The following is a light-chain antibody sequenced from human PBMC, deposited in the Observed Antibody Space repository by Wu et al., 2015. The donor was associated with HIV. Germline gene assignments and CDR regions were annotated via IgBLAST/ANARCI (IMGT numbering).Light chain of an antibody. J-gene: IGKJ2*01. V-gene: IGKV3-11*01. Sequence: SSTGRDATLLLAGPTSACYVPSYASVPTNTTVGQAPTARHLWCANRATGIPARFSGSGSETDFTLTISSLEPEDFAVYYCQQRSNWPYTFGQGTKVEIK. CDR2: CA. CDR1: ACYVPS. CDR3: QQRSNWPYT.